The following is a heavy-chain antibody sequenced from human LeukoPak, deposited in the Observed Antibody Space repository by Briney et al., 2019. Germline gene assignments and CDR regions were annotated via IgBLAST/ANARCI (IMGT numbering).Heavy chain of an antibody. CDR2: IGGGSRYI. CDR1: GFTFSSYG. CDR3: ARDGSLISIAVSGQDY. V-gene: IGHV3-21*01. Sequence: GGSLRLSCAASGFTFSSYGMNWVRQAPGKGLEWVSSIGGGSRYIYYADSVKGRFTISRDNAKNSLYLQMNSLRAEDTAVYYCARDGSLISIAVSGQDYWGQGTLVTVSS. J-gene: IGHJ4*02. D-gene: IGHD6-19*01.